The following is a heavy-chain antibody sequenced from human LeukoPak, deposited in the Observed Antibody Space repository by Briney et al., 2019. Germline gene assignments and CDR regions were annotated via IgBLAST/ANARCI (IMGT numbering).Heavy chain of an antibody. V-gene: IGHV3-7*03. J-gene: IGHJ5*02. CDR2: INQDGTVK. D-gene: IGHD6-19*01. CDR3: ARGMAVAANWFDP. CDR1: GFTFSTYW. Sequence: GGSLRLSCAASGFTFSTYWMNWVRQAPGKGLEWVANINQDGTVKYYVDSVKGRFTISRDNAKSSLSLQMNSLRVEDTAVYYCARGMAVAANWFDPWGQGTLVTVSS.